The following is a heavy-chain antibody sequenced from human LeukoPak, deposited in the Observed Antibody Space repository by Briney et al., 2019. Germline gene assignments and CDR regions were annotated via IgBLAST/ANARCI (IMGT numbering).Heavy chain of an antibody. J-gene: IGHJ4*02. CDR1: GYTFTSYG. CDR3: ARGAGDYYDSSGHSANDY. D-gene: IGHD3-22*01. CDR2: ISAYNGNT. V-gene: IGHV1-18*01. Sequence: ASVKVSCKASGYTFTSYGISWVRQAPGQGLEWMGWISAYNGNTNYAQKLQGRVTMTTDTSTSTAYMELRSLRSEDTAVYYCARGAGDYYDSSGHSANDYWGQGTLVTVSS.